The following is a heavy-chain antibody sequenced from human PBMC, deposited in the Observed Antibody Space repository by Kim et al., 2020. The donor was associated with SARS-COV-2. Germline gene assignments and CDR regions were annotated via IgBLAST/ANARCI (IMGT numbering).Heavy chain of an antibody. J-gene: IGHJ4*02. CDR2: IIPILGIA. D-gene: IGHD5-18*01. V-gene: IGHV1-69*04. CDR1: GGTFSSYA. CDR3: ASEIQLWLIFGY. Sequence: SVKVSCKASGGTFSSYAISWVRQAPGQGLEWMGRIIPILGIANYAQKFQGRVTITADKSTSTAYMELSSLRSEDTAVYYCASEIQLWLIFGYWGQGTLVTVSS.